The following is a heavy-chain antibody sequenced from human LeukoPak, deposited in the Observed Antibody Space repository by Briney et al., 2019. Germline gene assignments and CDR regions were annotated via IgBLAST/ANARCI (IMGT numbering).Heavy chain of an antibody. CDR1: GGSISSGGYY. D-gene: IGHD2-2*01. CDR3: AREGYCSSTSCYDGGDY. V-gene: IGHV4-30-2*01. J-gene: IGHJ4*02. Sequence: PSETLSLTCTVSGGSISSGGYYWSWIRQPPGKGLEWIGYIYHSGSTYYNPSLKSRVTISVDRSKNQFSLKLSSVTAADTAVYYCAREGYCSSTSCYDGGDYWGQGTLVTVSS. CDR2: IYHSGST.